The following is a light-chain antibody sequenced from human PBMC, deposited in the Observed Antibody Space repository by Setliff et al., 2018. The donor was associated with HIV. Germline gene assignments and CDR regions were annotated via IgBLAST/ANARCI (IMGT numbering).Light chain of an antibody. Sequence: QSALAQTPSTSGTPGHRVITSCSGSHSNIGSNTVNWFQQFPGTAPKLLIYNNDQRPSGVPDRFSGSKSGTSASLAISGLQSEDEAEYYCASWDVGLNAFYVFGTGTKVTVL. V-gene: IGLV1-44*01. CDR2: NND. CDR3: ASWDVGLNAFYV. CDR1: HSNIGSNT. J-gene: IGLJ1*01.